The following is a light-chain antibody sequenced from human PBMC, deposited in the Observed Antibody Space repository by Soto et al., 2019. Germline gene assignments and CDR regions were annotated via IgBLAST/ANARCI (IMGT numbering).Light chain of an antibody. V-gene: IGKV3-20*01. CDR1: QTVTSNY. J-gene: IGKJ1*01. Sequence: EIVLTQSPGTLSLSPGERATLSCRASQTVTSNYLAWYQRKPGQAPRLLIYGASSRATDIPDRFSGSGSGTFFTLTITRLEPEDFALYFCQQYAGSPSTFGHGTKVEIK. CDR3: QQYAGSPST. CDR2: GAS.